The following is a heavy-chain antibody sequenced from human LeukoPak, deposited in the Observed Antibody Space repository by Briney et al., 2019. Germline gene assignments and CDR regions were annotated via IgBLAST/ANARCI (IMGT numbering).Heavy chain of an antibody. D-gene: IGHD6-19*01. CDR2: IYISGST. V-gene: IGHV4-4*07. CDR1: DDFISSWY. CDR3: AGRGANTGWSFDY. J-gene: IGHJ4*02. Sequence: SETLSLTCTVSDDFISSWYWSWIRQPAGKGLEWIGQIYISGSTNYNPSLNGRVSMSLDTSKGQFSLVMSSVTAADTAIYYCAGRGANTGWSFDYWGQGTLVTVS.